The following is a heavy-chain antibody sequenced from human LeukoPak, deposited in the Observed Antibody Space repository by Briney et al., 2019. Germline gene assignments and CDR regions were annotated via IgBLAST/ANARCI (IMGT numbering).Heavy chain of an antibody. D-gene: IGHD3-10*01. CDR1: GFTFSSYA. Sequence: GGSLRLSCAASGFTFSSYAMHWVRQAPGKGLEWVAVISYDGSNKYYADSVKGRFTISRDNSKNTLYLQMNSLRAEDTAVYYCAREHYYGSGSYLGSWGQGTLVTVSS. CDR2: ISYDGSNK. V-gene: IGHV3-30-3*01. J-gene: IGHJ4*02. CDR3: AREHYYGSGSYLGS.